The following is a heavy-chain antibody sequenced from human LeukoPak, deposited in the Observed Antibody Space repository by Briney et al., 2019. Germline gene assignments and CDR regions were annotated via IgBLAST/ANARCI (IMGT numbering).Heavy chain of an antibody. CDR3: AKEKEECFQH. J-gene: IGHJ1*01. Sequence: GGSLRLSCAASAFTFSSYGMSWVRQAPGKGLEWVSAISASGDGTYYADSVKGRFTISRDISKNTLYLQMISLRAEDTAVYYCAKEKEECFQHWGQGTLVTVSS. V-gene: IGHV3-23*01. CDR1: AFTFSSYG. CDR2: ISASGDGT.